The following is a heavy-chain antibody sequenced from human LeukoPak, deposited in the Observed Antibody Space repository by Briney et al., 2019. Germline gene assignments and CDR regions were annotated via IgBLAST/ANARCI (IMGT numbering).Heavy chain of an antibody. CDR3: ARGFRLSAIEDCFDP. CDR1: GYTFTAYY. Sequence: EASVKVSCKASGYTFTAYYMHWVRLAPGQGLQWMGWITPHSGGTRYAQRFQGRVTMTRDTSISTAYMGLSGLRSDDTAVYYCARGFRLSAIEDCFDPWGQGTLVTVSS. CDR2: ITPHSGGT. D-gene: IGHD2-2*02. J-gene: IGHJ5*02. V-gene: IGHV1-2*02.